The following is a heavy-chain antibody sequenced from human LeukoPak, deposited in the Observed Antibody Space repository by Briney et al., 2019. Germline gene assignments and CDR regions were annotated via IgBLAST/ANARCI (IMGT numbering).Heavy chain of an antibody. J-gene: IGHJ5*02. D-gene: IGHD2-21*01. CDR1: GGSISGYY. CDR3: ARVVGS. V-gene: IGHV4-59*12. CDR2: IYHSGST. Sequence: SETLSLTCTVSGGSISGYYWSWIRQPPGKGPEWIGYIYHSGSTYYNPSLKSRVTISVDRSKNQFSLKLSSVTAADTAVYYCARVVGSWGQGTLVTVSS.